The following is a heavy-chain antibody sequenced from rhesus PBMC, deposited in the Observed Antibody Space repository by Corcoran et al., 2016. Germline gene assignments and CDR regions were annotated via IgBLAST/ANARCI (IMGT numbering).Heavy chain of an antibody. CDR3: ARTKWNDVSLDV. CDR2: MYWNDRK. J-gene: IGHJ5-2*02. D-gene: IGHD1-7*02. Sequence: QVTLQESGPAPVKPTQTLTLPCALSGFSLNTAAPGVGWLRQPPGQALEWLTNMYWNDRKYYSTSLKSRLTISKDTSNNQVILTMTNMDPVDTATYYCARTKWNDVSLDVWGRGVLVTVSS. V-gene: IGHV2-95*01. CDR1: GFSLNTAAPG.